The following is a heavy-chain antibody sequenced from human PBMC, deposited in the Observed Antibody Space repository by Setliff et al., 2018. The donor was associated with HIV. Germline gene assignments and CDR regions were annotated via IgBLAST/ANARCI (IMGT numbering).Heavy chain of an antibody. Sequence: GGSLRLSCAGSGLTFSNAWMSWIRQAPGKGLEWVARLKSNAEGGTADYAAPVRRRFTISRDDSKNTLYLLMNSLKVGDTAVYYCTTLLSGVGTDVFDIWGQGTMVTVSS. CDR2: LKSNAEGGTA. J-gene: IGHJ3*02. CDR1: GLTFSNAW. CDR3: TTLLSGVGTDVFDI. D-gene: IGHD2-15*01. V-gene: IGHV3-15*01.